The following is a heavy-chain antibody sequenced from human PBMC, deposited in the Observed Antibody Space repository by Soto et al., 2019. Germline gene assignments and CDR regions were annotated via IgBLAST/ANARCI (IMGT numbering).Heavy chain of an antibody. CDR2: INHSGST. D-gene: IGHD2-15*01. J-gene: IGHJ5*02. V-gene: IGHV4-34*01. CDR3: ASTPTLYCSGGSCYGGWFDP. Sequence: SETLSLTCAVYGGSFSGYYWSWIRPPPGKGLEWIGEINHSGSTNYNPSLKSRVTISVDTSKNQFSLKLSSVTAADTAVYYCASTPTLYCSGGSCYGGWFDPWGQGTLVTVSS. CDR1: GGSFSGYY.